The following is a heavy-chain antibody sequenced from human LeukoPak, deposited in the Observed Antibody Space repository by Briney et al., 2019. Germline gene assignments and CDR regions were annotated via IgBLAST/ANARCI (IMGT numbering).Heavy chain of an antibody. V-gene: IGHV1-18*01. Sequence: ASVKVSSKASGYTFTTYVISWVRQAPGHELEWMGWINAYNGNTNYAQKLQGRVTMTTDTSTSTAYMELRSLRSDDTAVYYCARDDYGDYVRDYWGQGTLVTVSS. CDR1: GYTFTTYV. CDR2: INAYNGNT. CDR3: ARDDYGDYVRDY. J-gene: IGHJ4*02. D-gene: IGHD4-17*01.